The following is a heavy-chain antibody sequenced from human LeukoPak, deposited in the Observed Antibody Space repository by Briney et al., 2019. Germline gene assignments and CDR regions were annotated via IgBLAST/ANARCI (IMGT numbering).Heavy chain of an antibody. CDR2: IYYSGNT. D-gene: IGHD4-23*01. J-gene: IGHJ4*02. V-gene: IGHV4-39*01. Sequence: SETLSLTCTVSGGSISSSSYYWGWIRQPPGKGLEWIGSIYYSGNTYYNPSLKSRVTISVDTSKNQFSLKLSSVTAADTTVYYCATVITPGYFDYWGQGTLVTVSS. CDR1: GGSISSSSYY. CDR3: ATVITPGYFDY.